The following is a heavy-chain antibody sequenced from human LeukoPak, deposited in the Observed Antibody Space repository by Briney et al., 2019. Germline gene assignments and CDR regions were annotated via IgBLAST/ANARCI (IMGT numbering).Heavy chain of an antibody. CDR1: GGTFSSYA. J-gene: IGHJ6*02. CDR3: ARESQYYYGSGPYYYGMDV. CDR2: IIPILGIA. V-gene: IGHV1-69*04. D-gene: IGHD3-10*01. Sequence: SVKVSCKASGGTFSSYAISWVRQAPGQGLEWMGRIIPILGIANYAQKFQGRVTITADKSTSTAYMELSSLRSEDTAVYYCARESQYYYGSGPYYYGMDVWGQGTTVTVSS.